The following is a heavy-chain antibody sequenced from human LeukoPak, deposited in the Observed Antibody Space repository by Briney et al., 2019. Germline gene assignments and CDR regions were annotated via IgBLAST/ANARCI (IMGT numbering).Heavy chain of an antibody. J-gene: IGHJ4*02. CDR3: ARRAGAYSHPYDY. CDR1: GFTFNTYG. D-gene: IGHD4/OR15-4a*01. Sequence: QPGGSLRLSCAASGFTFNTYGMNWVRQAPGKGLEWVSFIYSDNTHYSDSVKGRFTISRDNSKDTLYLQMNSLRAEDTAVYYCARRAGAYSHPYDYWGQGTLVTVSS. CDR2: IYSDNT. V-gene: IGHV3-53*01.